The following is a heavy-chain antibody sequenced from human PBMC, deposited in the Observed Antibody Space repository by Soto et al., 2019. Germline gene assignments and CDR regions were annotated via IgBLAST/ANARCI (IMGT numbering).Heavy chain of an antibody. J-gene: IGHJ4*02. CDR2: VNPIVGMS. Sequence: QVQLVQSGAEVKKPGSPVKVSCTASGGTFNSYTINWVRQAPGQGLEWVGRVNPIVGMSNSAQKFQGRVTITAEKSTSKAYMDLTSLKSEDTAVYYCATSYGSGSAHFDYWGQGTLVTVSS. D-gene: IGHD3-10*01. CDR3: ATSYGSGSAHFDY. CDR1: GGTFNSYT. V-gene: IGHV1-69*02.